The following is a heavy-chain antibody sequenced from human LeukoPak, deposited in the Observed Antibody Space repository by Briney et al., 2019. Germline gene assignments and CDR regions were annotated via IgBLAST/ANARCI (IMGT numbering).Heavy chain of an antibody. CDR3: ARTTEDCSSTSCYQYWFDP. V-gene: IGHV4-59*01. CDR2: IYDSGSA. J-gene: IGHJ5*02. Sequence: SETLSLTCTVSGGSISSYQWSWIRQPPGKGLEWIGNIYDSGSANYNPSLKSRVVISVDTSKNQISLKVRSTTAADTAVYYCARTTEDCSSTSCYQYWFDPWGQGTLVTVSS. CDR1: GGSISSYQ. D-gene: IGHD2-2*01.